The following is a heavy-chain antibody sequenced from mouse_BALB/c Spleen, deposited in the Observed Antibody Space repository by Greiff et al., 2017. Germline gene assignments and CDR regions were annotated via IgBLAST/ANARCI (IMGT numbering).Heavy chain of an antibody. D-gene: IGHD2-3*01. V-gene: IGHV3-2*02. J-gene: IGHJ4*01. Sequence: ESGPGLVKPSQSLSLTCTVTGYSITSDYAWNWIRQFPGNKLEWMGYISYSGSTSYNPSLKSRISITRDTSKNQFFLQLNSVTTEDTATYYCARGGSYDGYPLYAMDYWGQGTSVTVSS. CDR3: ARGGSYDGYPLYAMDY. CDR2: ISYSGST. CDR1: GYSITSDYA.